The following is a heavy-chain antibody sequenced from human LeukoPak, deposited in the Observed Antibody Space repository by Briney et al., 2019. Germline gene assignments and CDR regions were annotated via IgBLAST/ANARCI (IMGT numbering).Heavy chain of an antibody. J-gene: IGHJ4*02. Sequence: SVKVSCKASGGSFSSYAISWVRQAPGHGLEWMGGIIPIFGTANYAQKFQGRVTITTDESTSTAYMELSSLRSEDTAVYYCARVLVAVAGSFDYWGQGTLVTVSS. V-gene: IGHV1-69*05. CDR3: ARVLVAVAGSFDY. D-gene: IGHD6-19*01. CDR2: IIPIFGTA. CDR1: GGSFSSYA.